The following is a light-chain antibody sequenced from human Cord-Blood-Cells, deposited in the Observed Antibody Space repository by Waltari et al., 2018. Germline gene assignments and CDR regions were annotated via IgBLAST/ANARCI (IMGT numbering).Light chain of an antibody. CDR3: CSYADSSTWV. CDR1: SSDVGSYKL. CDR2: EGS. V-gene: IGLV2-23*01. J-gene: IGLJ2*01. Sequence: QSALTQHASVSGSPGQSITISCTGTSSDVGSYKLVSWYQQHPGKAPKIKIYEGSKRPSGVSNRFSRSKTGNTASLTIYGLQADDEADYYCCSYADSSTWVFGGGTKLTVL.